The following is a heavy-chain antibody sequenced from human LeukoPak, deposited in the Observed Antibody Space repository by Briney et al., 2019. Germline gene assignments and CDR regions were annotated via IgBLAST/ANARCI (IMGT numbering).Heavy chain of an antibody. Sequence: ASVKVSCKASGYTFTGYYMHWVRQAPGQGLEWMGWINPNSGGTNYAQKFQGRVTMTREPSISTAYMELSRLRSDDTAVYYCARDKVFSATKDIVVVPAAIPDAFDIWGQGTMVTVSS. J-gene: IGHJ3*02. CDR2: INPNSGGT. CDR3: ARDKVFSATKDIVVVPAAIPDAFDI. CDR1: GYTFTGYY. V-gene: IGHV1-2*02. D-gene: IGHD2-2*01.